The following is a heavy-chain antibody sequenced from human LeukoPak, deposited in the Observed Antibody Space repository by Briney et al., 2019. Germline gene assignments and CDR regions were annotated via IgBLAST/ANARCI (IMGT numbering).Heavy chain of an antibody. Sequence: SETLSLTCTVSGGSISSSYWSWIRQPPGKGLEWIGYIYYSGTTNYNPFLKSRLTISVDTSKNQFSLKRSSVTAADTAVYYCARRGFCSGGACLTFDLWGQGTPVTVSS. D-gene: IGHD2-15*01. J-gene: IGHJ4*02. CDR1: GGSISSSY. CDR3: ARRGFCSGGACLTFDL. CDR2: IYYSGTT. V-gene: IGHV4-59*08.